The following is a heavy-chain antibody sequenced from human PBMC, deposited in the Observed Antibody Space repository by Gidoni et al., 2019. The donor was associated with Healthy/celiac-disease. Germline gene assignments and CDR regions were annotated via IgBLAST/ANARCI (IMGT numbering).Heavy chain of an antibody. V-gene: IGHV4-34*01. CDR3: ARAPVRGVIRSFDY. J-gene: IGHJ4*02. CDR2: INHSGST. Sequence: QVQLQQWGAGLLKPSETLSLTCAVYGGSFSGYYWSWIRQPPGKGLEWIGEINHSGSTNYNPSLKSRVTISVDTSKNQFSLKLSSVTAADTAVYYCARAPVRGVIRSFDYWGQGTLVTVSS. CDR1: GGSFSGYY. D-gene: IGHD3-10*01.